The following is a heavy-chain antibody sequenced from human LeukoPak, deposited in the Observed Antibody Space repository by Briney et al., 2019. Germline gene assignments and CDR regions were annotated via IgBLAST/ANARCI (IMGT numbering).Heavy chain of an antibody. Sequence: ASVKVSCKASGYTFTSYAMNWVRQAPGQGLEWMGWINTNTGNPTYAQGFTGRFVFSLDTSVSTAYLQISSLKAEDTAVYYCARSGYHGSGSYYNGGHWFDPWGQGTLVTVSS. CDR1: GYTFTSYA. J-gene: IGHJ5*02. CDR3: ARSGYHGSGSYYNGGHWFDP. CDR2: INTNTGNP. V-gene: IGHV7-4-1*02. D-gene: IGHD3-10*01.